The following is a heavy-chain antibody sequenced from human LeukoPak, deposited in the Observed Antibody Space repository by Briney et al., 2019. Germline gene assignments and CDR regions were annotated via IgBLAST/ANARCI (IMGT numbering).Heavy chain of an antibody. D-gene: IGHD2-21*01. V-gene: IGHV3-23*01. CDR3: AKDPASTFPVDY. CDR1: GFTFSRSV. CDR2: IVGSGVAT. J-gene: IGHJ4*02. Sequence: GGTLRLSCEASGFTFSRSVMSWVRQAPGKGLEWVSSIVGSGVATNYAGSVTGRFTISRDNFRNTLFLQMNGLRAEDTAVYYCAKDPASTFPVDYWGQGTLVTVSS.